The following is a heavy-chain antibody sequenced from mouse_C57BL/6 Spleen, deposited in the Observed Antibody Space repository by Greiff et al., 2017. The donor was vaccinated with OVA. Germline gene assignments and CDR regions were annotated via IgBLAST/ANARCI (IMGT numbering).Heavy chain of an antibody. CDR2: ISSGGDYI. J-gene: IGHJ4*01. CDR3: TNYYGSSYAMDY. CDR1: GFTFSSYA. Sequence: EVNVVESGEGLVKPGGSLKLSCAASGFTFSSYAMSWVRQTPEKRLEWVAYISSGGDYIYYADTVKGRFTISRDNARNTLYLQMSSLKSEDTAMYYCTNYYGSSYAMDYWGQGTSVTVSS. D-gene: IGHD1-1*01. V-gene: IGHV5-9-1*02.